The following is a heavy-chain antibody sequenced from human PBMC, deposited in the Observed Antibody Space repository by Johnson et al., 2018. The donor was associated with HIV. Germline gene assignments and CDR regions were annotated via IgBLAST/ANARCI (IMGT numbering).Heavy chain of an antibody. CDR3: AGDRGAGSSGAFDI. V-gene: IGHV3-30*04. CDR2: ISYDGSNK. Sequence: QVQLVESGGGVVQPGRSLRLPCAASGFTFSSNPMHWVRQAPGKGLAWVAVISYDGSNKYYADSVKGRFTISRDNSKNTLYLQMNSLRAEDTAVYYCAGDRGAGSSGAFDIWGQGTMVTVSS. CDR1: GFTFSSNP. D-gene: IGHD6-6*01. J-gene: IGHJ3*02.